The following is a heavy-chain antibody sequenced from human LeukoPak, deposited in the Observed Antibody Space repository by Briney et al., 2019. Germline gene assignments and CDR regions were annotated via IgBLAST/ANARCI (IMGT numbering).Heavy chain of an antibody. V-gene: IGHV4-39*01. J-gene: IGHJ5*02. Sequence: PETLSLTCTVSGGSISSDSSYWGWIRQPPGKGLEWIGTIYYTGSTYYNSSLKSRVTISVDTSKNQFSLKLSSVTAADTAVYYCASLLNGGVSHWFDPWGQGTLVTVSS. D-gene: IGHD7-27*01. CDR2: IYYTGST. CDR1: GGSISSDSSY. CDR3: ASLLNGGVSHWFDP.